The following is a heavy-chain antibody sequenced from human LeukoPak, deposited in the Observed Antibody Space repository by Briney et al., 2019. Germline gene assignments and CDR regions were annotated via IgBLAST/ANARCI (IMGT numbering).Heavy chain of an antibody. CDR3: ASGVVVVVAASLDY. CDR1: GCTFISYA. V-gene: IGHV3-30-3*01. CDR2: ISYDGSNK. D-gene: IGHD2-15*01. J-gene: IGHJ4*02. Sequence: WMSLRLSGASSGCTFISYAMHGVGQAPGKGRDGVAVISYDGSNKYYAHSGQGRFTIFRENSNNSLYLQMHSLRAEATAVYYCASGVVVVVAASLDYWGQGTLVTVSS.